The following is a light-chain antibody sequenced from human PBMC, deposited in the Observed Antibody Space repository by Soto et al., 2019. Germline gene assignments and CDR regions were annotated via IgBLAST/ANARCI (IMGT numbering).Light chain of an antibody. J-gene: IGKJ2*01. V-gene: IGKV4-1*01. CDR3: QQYYSTPYT. Sequence: DIVMTKSPDSLAVSLGERATINCKSSRSVLYSSNNNNYLAWYQQKPGQPPKLLIYWASTRESGVPDRFSGSGSGTDFTLTISSLQAEDVAVYYCQQYYSTPYTFGQGTKLEI. CDR1: RSVLYSSNNNNY. CDR2: WAS.